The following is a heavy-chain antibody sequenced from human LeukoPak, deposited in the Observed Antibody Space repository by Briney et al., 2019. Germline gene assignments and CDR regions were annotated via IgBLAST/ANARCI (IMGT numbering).Heavy chain of an antibody. CDR3: ARAGVVVTARWFDP. V-gene: IGHV4-39*01. Sequence: SETLSLTCTVSGGSISSNNYYWGWIRQPPEKGLEWIGSISSSGNTYYNPSLESRVTISVDTSKNQFSLKLSSMTAADTAVYYCARAGVVVTARWFDPWGQGTLVTVSS. CDR2: ISSSGNT. CDR1: GGSISSNNYY. J-gene: IGHJ5*02. D-gene: IGHD2-21*02.